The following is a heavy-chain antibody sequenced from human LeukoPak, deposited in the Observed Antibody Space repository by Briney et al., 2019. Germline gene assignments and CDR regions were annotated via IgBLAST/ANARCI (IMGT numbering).Heavy chain of an antibody. V-gene: IGHV3-23*01. D-gene: IGHD2-21*01. J-gene: IGHJ4*02. Sequence: GGSLRLSCAASGFTFSSYAMSWVRQAPGKGLEWVSVIGGSGGNTYYAESVKGRFTISRENSKNTLYLQMNSLRAEDTAVYYCVKDDEYRCDSPRCFCDQWGQGTLVTVSS. CDR2: IGGSGGNT. CDR1: GFTFSSYA. CDR3: VKDDEYRCDSPRCFCDQ.